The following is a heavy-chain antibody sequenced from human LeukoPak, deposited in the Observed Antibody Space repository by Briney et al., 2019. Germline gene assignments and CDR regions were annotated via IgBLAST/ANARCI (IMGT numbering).Heavy chain of an antibody. V-gene: IGHV3-23*01. D-gene: IGHD1-14*01. Sequence: GGSLRLSFAASGFTFNNYAMNWVRQAPGKGLEWVSSISGSGRSTYYADSVKGRFTISRDNSKNTLYLQMNSLRAEDTAVYYCAKPARTNAFDIWGQGTMVTVSS. CDR3: AKPARTNAFDI. CDR1: GFTFNNYA. CDR2: ISGSGRST. J-gene: IGHJ3*02.